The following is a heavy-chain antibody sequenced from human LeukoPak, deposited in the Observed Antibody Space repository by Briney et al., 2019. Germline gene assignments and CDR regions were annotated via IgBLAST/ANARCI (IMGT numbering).Heavy chain of an antibody. Sequence: GGSLRLSCAASGFTFSNYGKSWVCQAPGKGLEWVSVIGASGDSTYYADSVKGRFTISRDNSKNTLYLQMNSLRAEDSSVYYCVDMAGSTDYWSQGTLVTVSS. J-gene: IGHJ4*02. V-gene: IGHV3-23*01. D-gene: IGHD6-19*01. CDR1: GFTFSNYG. CDR2: IGASGDST. CDR3: VDMAGSTDY.